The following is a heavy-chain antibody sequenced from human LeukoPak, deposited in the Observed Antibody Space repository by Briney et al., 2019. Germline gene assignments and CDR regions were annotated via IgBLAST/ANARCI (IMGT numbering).Heavy chain of an antibody. J-gene: IGHJ4*02. V-gene: IGHV4-39*07. CDR1: GGSFSSYY. D-gene: IGHD1-26*01. CDR3: ARDIVFRVGMGAIQGGGFDY. CDR2: IYYSGST. Sequence: SETLSLTCAVYGGSFSSYYWGWIRQPPGKGLEWIGTIYYSGSTYYNPSLKSRVTISVDTSKNQFSLKLSSVTAADTAVYYCARDIVFRVGMGAIQGGGFDYWGQGTLVTVSS.